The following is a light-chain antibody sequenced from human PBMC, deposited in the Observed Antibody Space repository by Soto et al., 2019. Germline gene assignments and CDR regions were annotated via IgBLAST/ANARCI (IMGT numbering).Light chain of an antibody. CDR2: AAS. CDR1: QGISSY. CDR3: QHRTSCPLT. Sequence: DIQLTQSPSFLSASVGDRVTITCRASQGISSYLAWYQQKPGKAPKLLIYAASTLQSGVPSRFSGSGSGTAFTLTISSLQPGDFATYYCQHRTSCPLTFGGGPKVEIK. J-gene: IGKJ4*01. V-gene: IGKV1-9*01.